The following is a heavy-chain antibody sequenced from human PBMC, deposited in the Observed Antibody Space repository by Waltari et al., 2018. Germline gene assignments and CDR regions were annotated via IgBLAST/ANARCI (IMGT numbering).Heavy chain of an antibody. CDR3: YYGSGRGGFDP. D-gene: IGHD3-10*01. J-gene: IGHJ5*02. CDR1: GGSISSSSYY. Sequence: QLQLQESGPGLVKPSETLSLSCTVSGGSISSSSYYWGWIRPSPGPGLEWIASISYSGTTYYKPSLKSRVTISVDTSKNQFSLRLTSVTAADTAVYYCYYGSGRGGFDPWGQGTLVTVSS. CDR2: ISYSGTT. V-gene: IGHV4-39*01.